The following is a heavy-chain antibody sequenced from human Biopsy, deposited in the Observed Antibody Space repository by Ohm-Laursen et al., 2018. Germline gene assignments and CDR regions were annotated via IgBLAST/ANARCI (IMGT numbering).Heavy chain of an antibody. V-gene: IGHV4-59*01. J-gene: IGHJ4*02. CDR3: ARGNEVMVTGPYFFDY. CDR1: GVSISSYF. Sequence: ETLSLTCAVSGVSISSYFWNWIRQPPGKGLEWIGDIYYSGSTKYNPSLKSRVTISVDMSKSQLSLKLTSVTTADTAVYYCARGNEVMVTGPYFFDYWGQGTLVIVSS. CDR2: IYYSGST. D-gene: IGHD2-21*02.